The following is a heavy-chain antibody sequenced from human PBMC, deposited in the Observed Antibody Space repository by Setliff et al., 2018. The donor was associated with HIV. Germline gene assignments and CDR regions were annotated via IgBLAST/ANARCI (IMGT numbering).Heavy chain of an antibody. J-gene: IGHJ5*02. Sequence: PSETLSLTCTVSGDSISSGGYYWSWIRQHPGKGLEWIGYIYYSGSTYYNPSLKSRVTISVDTSKNQFSLKLSSVTAADTAVYYCARHDSSGYYPWGQGTLVTVSS. CDR1: GDSISSGGYY. CDR2: IYYSGST. V-gene: IGHV4-31*03. D-gene: IGHD3-22*01. CDR3: ARHDSSGYYP.